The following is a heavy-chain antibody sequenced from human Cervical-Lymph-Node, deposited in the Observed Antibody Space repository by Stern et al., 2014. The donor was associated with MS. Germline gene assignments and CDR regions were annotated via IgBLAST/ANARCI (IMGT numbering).Heavy chain of an antibody. CDR2: ATYDGSDQ. D-gene: IGHD3-10*01. J-gene: IGHJ6*02. Sequence: QVQLVESWGGVVQPGKSLRLSCAASGFTFSDYGMHWVRQAPGKGLEWVALATYDGSDQYYADSVKGRFTVSRDNSKNTVLLQMNGLRPEDTAVYFCARDRGLTHYFYGMDVWGQGTTVTVSS. V-gene: IGHV3-30*03. CDR3: ARDRGLTHYFYGMDV. CDR1: GFTFSDYG.